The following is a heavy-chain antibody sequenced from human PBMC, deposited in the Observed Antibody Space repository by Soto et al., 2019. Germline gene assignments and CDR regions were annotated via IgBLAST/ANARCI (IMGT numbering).Heavy chain of an antibody. V-gene: IGHV1-3*01. D-gene: IGHD6-19*01. CDR2: INAGNGNT. Sequence: ASVKVSCKASGYTFTSYAMHWVRQAPGQRLEWMGWINAGNGNTKYSQKFQGRVTITRDTSASTAYMELSSLRSEDTAVYYCARFFGPYSSGWYRVSWFDPWGQGTPVTVSS. CDR1: GYTFTSYA. J-gene: IGHJ5*02. CDR3: ARFFGPYSSGWYRVSWFDP.